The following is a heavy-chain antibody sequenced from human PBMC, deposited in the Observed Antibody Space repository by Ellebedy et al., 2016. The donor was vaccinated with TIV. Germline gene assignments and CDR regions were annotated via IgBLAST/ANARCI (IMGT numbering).Heavy chain of an antibody. J-gene: IGHJ4*02. V-gene: IGHV3-13*01. CDR3: VRGAPDGLDF. CDR2: IGIAGYT. CDR1: GFTFSRYD. D-gene: IGHD1-14*01. Sequence: PGGSLRLSCAASGFTFSRYDMHWVRQVTGKGLEWVSAIGIAGYTYYSDSVKGRFTISRENVKNSLYFQMNSLRVGDTAVYYCVRGAPDGLDFWGQGTLVTVSS.